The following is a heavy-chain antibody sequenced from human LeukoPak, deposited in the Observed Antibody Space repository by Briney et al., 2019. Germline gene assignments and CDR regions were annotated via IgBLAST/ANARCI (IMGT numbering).Heavy chain of an antibody. CDR3: ARDWWFGELAGY. J-gene: IGHJ4*02. CDR1: GYTFTSYY. D-gene: IGHD3-10*01. V-gene: IGHV1-46*01. CDR2: INPSGGST. Sequence: ASVKVSCKASGYTFTSYYMHWARQAPGQGLEWMGIINPSGGSTSYAQKFQGRVTMTRDTSTSTVYMELSSLRSEDTAVYYCARDWWFGELAGYWGQGTLVTVSS.